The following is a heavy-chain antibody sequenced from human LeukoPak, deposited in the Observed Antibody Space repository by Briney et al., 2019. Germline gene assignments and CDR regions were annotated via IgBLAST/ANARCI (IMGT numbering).Heavy chain of an antibody. CDR3: VRGGGFNSGFEY. CDR2: ISSYNGNS. Sequence: ASVKVSCKASGYTFTNYGISWVRQAPGQGLEWMAWISSYNGNSIYAQKLQGRVTVTTDTSTSTAYMGLRSLRSDDTAVYYCVRGGGFNSGFEYWGQGTLVIVSS. CDR1: GYTFTNYG. V-gene: IGHV1-18*01. D-gene: IGHD3-10*01. J-gene: IGHJ4*02.